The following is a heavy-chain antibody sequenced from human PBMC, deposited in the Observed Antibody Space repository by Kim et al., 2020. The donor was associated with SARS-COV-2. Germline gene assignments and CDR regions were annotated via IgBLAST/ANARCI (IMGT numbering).Heavy chain of an antibody. CDR3: ARDLPDVVVPAARPGDY. Sequence: ASVKVSCKASGYTFTSYGISWVRQAPGQGLEWMGWISAYNGNTKYAQKLQGRVTMTTDTSTSTAYMELRSLRSDDTAVYYCARDLPDVVVPAARPGDYWGQWALCTVSP. D-gene: IGHD2-2*02. J-gene: IGHJ4*02. CDR2: ISAYNGNT. V-gene: IGHV1-18*04. CDR1: GYTFTSYG.